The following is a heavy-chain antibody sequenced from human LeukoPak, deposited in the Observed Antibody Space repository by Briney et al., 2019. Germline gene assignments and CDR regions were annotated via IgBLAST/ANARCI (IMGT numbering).Heavy chain of an antibody. CDR3: ARHGNDFWSGYSDYYYPDV. D-gene: IGHD3-3*01. J-gene: IGHJ6*03. CDR1: GGSISSYY. V-gene: IGHV4-59*08. Sequence: SETLSLTCTVSGGSISSYYWSWIRQPPGKGLEWIGYIYYSGSTNYNPSLKSRVTISVDTSKNQFSLKLSSVTAADTAVYYCARHGNDFWSGYSDYYYPDVWGKGTTVTVSS. CDR2: IYYSGST.